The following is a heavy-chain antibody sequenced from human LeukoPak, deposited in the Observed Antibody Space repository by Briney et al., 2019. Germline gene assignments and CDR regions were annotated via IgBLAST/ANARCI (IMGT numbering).Heavy chain of an antibody. D-gene: IGHD5-18*01. Sequence: NLGESLKISCKGSGYSFTSYWIGWVRQMPGKGLEWMGIIYPGDSDTKYSPSFQGQVAISADKSISTAYLQWSSLKASDTAMYYCARLSSTYSYGFFDYWGQGTLATVSS. V-gene: IGHV5-51*01. J-gene: IGHJ4*02. CDR3: ARLSSTYSYGFFDY. CDR1: GYSFTSYW. CDR2: IYPGDSDT.